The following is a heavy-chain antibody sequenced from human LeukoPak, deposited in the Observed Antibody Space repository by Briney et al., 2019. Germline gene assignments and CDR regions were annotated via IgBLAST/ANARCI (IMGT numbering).Heavy chain of an antibody. V-gene: IGHV3-21*01. D-gene: IGHD2-15*01. CDR1: GFTFSRYA. CDR3: SRGLDCSGGSCSKPYYFDY. J-gene: IGHJ4*02. Sequence: GGSLRLSCGASGFTFSRYAMHWVRQAPGKGLEWVSSISSSSSYIYYADSVKGRFTISRDNAKNSLYLQMNSLRAEDTAVYYCSRGLDCSGGSCSKPYYFDYWGQGTLVTVSS. CDR2: ISSSSSYI.